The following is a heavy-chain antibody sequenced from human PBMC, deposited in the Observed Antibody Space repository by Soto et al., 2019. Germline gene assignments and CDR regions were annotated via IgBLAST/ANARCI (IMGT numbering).Heavy chain of an antibody. CDR2: INHSGST. V-gene: IGHV4-34*01. CDR3: ASIRTYYYYMDV. J-gene: IGHJ6*03. Sequence: QVQLQQWGAGLLKPSETLSLTCAVYSGSFSGYYWSWIRQPPGKGLEWIGEINHSGSTNYNPSLKSRVTISVDTSKNQFSLKLSSVTAADTAVYYCASIRTYYYYMDVWGKGTTVTVSS. D-gene: IGHD1-1*01. CDR1: SGSFSGYY.